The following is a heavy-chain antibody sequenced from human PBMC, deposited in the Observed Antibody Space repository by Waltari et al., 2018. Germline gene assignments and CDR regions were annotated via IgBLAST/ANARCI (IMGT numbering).Heavy chain of an antibody. CDR2: VWSDGNEK. CDR3: AKEQEAFDI. V-gene: IGHV3-33*06. Sequence: QLQLVESGGGVVQPGKSLRLSCAGLGFTLSSYFMHWVRQAPGKGLEWVAVVWSDGNEKYYGDSVKGRFTISRDNSKNIVYLQMNSLRAEDTAVYFCAKEQEAFDIWGQGTVVTVS. J-gene: IGHJ3*02. CDR1: GFTLSSYF.